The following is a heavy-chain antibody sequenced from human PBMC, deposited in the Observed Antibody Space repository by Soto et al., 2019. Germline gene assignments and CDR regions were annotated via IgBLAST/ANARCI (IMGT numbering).Heavy chain of an antibody. D-gene: IGHD3-10*01. CDR1: ECNIVSHL. V-gene: IGHV5-10-1*01. CDR3: ARVVRGLYYHYGIDV. CDR2: IDPSDSYT. Sequence: VSECNIVSHLFSWMRKMTGKGLEWMGRIDPSDSYTNYSPSFQGHVTISADKSISTAYLQWSSLKASDTAMYYCARVVRGLYYHYGIDVWGQGTTLTVPA. J-gene: IGHJ6*01.